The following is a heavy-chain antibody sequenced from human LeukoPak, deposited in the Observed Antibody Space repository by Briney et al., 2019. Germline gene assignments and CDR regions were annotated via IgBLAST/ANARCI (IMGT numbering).Heavy chain of an antibody. V-gene: IGHV1-69*05. CDR2: IIPIFGTA. CDR1: VGTFSSYA. J-gene: IGHJ6*03. Sequence: SVKVSCKASVGTFSSYAISWVRQAPGQGLEWMGGIIPIFGTAHYAQKFQGRVTITTDESTSTAYMELSSLRSEDTAVYYCAANRYNWNYYYYYMDVWGKRTTVTVSS. CDR3: AANRYNWNYYYYYMDV. D-gene: IGHD1-20*01.